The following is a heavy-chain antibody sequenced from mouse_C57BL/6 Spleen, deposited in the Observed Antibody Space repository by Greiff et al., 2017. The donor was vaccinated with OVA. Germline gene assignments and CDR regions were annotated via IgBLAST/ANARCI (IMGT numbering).Heavy chain of an antibody. CDR1: GYTFTNYW. D-gene: IGHD1-1*02. CDR2: IYPGGGYT. V-gene: IGHV1-63*01. CDR3: ARGGSSPEDYYAMDY. J-gene: IGHJ4*01. Sequence: VQLQQSGAELVRPGTSVKMSCKASGYTFTNYWIGWAKQRPGHGLEWIGDIYPGGGYTNYTEKFKGKATLTADKSSSTAYMQFSSLTSEDSAIYYCARGGSSPEDYYAMDYWGQGTSVTVSS.